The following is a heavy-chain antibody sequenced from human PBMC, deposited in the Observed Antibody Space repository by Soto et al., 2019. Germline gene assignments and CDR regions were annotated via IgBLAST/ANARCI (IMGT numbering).Heavy chain of an antibody. CDR1: GFTFISYG. CDR3: ARDRTIAVEDAFDF. J-gene: IGHJ3*01. D-gene: IGHD6-19*01. CDR2: IWYDGNNK. Sequence: QVQLVESGGGVVQPGRSLRLSCAASGFTFISYGMHWVRQAPGKGLEWVAVIWYDGNNKYYADSVKGRFTISRDNSKNTLYLQMNSLRAEDTAVYYCARDRTIAVEDAFDFWGQGTMVTVSS. V-gene: IGHV3-33*01.